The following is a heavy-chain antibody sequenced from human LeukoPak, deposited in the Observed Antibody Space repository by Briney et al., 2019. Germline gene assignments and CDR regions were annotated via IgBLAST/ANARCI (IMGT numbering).Heavy chain of an antibody. V-gene: IGHV3-23*01. Sequence: GGSLRLSCAASGFTLSSYAMSGVRQGPGRGLEWVAAISVSGCTYHADCVMGGFTISRDSYKNTLYLQMNSLRAEDAAVYYCAKDRCSNGVGCYYYYMDVWGKGTTVTLSS. CDR3: AKDRCSNGVGCYYYYMDV. CDR2: ISVSGCT. CDR1: GFTLSSYA. J-gene: IGHJ6*03. D-gene: IGHD2-8*01.